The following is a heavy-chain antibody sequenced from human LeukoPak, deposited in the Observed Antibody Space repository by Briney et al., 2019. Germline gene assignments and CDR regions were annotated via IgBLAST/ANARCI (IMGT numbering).Heavy chain of an antibody. CDR2: ISGDGDST. Sequence: GGSLRLSCAASGFTFDDYAMHWVRQAPGKGLEWVSLISGDGDSTYYADSVKGRFTISRDNSKNTLYLQMNSLRAEDTAAYYCATWRSSGYYDYWGQGTLVTVSS. CDR1: GFTFDDYA. V-gene: IGHV3-43*02. D-gene: IGHD3-22*01. J-gene: IGHJ4*02. CDR3: ATWRSSGYYDY.